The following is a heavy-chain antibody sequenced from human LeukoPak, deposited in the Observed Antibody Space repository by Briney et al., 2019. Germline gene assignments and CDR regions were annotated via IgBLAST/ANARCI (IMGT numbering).Heavy chain of an antibody. J-gene: IGHJ3*02. CDR3: ARDCSSTSCYILVDAFDI. CDR2: IKQDGSEK. CDR1: GFTFSSYW. Sequence: PGGSLRLSCAASGFTFSSYWMSWVRQAPGKGLEWVANIKQDGSEKYYADSVKGRFTISRDNAKNSLYLQMNSLRAEDTAVYYCARDCSSTSCYILVDAFDIWGQGTMVTVSS. V-gene: IGHV3-7*01. D-gene: IGHD2-2*02.